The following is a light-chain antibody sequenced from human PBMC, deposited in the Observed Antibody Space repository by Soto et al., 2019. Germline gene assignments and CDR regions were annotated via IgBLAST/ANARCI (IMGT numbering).Light chain of an antibody. CDR1: QFVSSR. CDR2: GPS. V-gene: IGKV3-20*01. J-gene: IGKJ3*01. Sequence: EIVVTQSPATLSGSPGERVTLSCRASQFVSSRLAWYQQRPGQVPRLLIYGPSTRAAGVPDRFTGSGSGADFALTISRLEPEDFGVYYCQQYGGAPFTFGPGTRV. CDR3: QQYGGAPFT.